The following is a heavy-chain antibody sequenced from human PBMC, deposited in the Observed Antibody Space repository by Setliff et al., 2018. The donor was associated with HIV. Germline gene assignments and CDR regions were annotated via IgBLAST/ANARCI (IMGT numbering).Heavy chain of an antibody. V-gene: IGHV3-15*01. CDR2: IKSKTDGGTT. CDR1: GVTFRNAW. J-gene: IGHJ4*02. Sequence: PGGSLRLSCAASGVTFRNAWMSGVRQTPGKGQEWVGRIKSKTDGGTTDYAAPVKGRFTISRDDSKNTLYLQMNSLETADTAVYYCTTGTRLVDWGQGALVTVSS. D-gene: IGHD2-21*01. CDR3: TTGTRLVD.